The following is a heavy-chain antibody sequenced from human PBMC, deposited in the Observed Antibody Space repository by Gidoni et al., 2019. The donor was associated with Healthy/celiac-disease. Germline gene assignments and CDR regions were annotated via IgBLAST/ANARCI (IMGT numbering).Heavy chain of an antibody. CDR3: ARGPRITSFGVVMRYYYYMDV. J-gene: IGHJ6*03. D-gene: IGHD3-3*01. CDR2: MNPNSGNT. CDR1: GYTFTSYD. V-gene: IGHV1-8*01. Sequence: QVQLVQSGAEVKKPGASVKVSCKASGYTFTSYDINWVRQATGQGLEWMGWMNPNSGNTGYAQKFQGRVTMTRNTSISTAYMELSSLRSEDTAVYYCARGPRITSFGVVMRYYYYMDVWGKGTTVTVSS.